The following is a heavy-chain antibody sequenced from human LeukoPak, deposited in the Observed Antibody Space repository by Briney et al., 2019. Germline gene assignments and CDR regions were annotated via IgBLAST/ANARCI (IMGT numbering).Heavy chain of an antibody. J-gene: IGHJ6*02. D-gene: IGHD2-21*02. CDR3: ARDSEVTALLPYYYYGMDV. Sequence: GASVKVSCKASGYTFTRYGISWVRQAPGHGLEWMGWISAHNGYTNYVQNLQSRVTMTTDTATSPAYMELRSLRSDDTAVYYGARDSEVTALLPYYYYGMDVWGQGTTVTVSS. CDR1: GYTFTRYG. CDR2: ISAHNGYT. V-gene: IGHV1-18*01.